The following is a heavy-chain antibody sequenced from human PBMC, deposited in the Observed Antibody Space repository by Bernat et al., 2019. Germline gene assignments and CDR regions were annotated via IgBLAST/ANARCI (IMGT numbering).Heavy chain of an antibody. CDR1: GFTFSSYG. J-gene: IGHJ4*02. Sequence: QVQLVESGGGVVQPGGSLRLSCAASGFTFSSYGMHWVRQAPGKGLEGVAFIRYDGSNKYYADSVKGRFTISRDNSKNTLYLQMNSLRAEDTAVYYCAKDMRTVDIVATIPLGNYWGQGTLVTVSS. V-gene: IGHV3-30*02. CDR3: AKDMRTVDIVATIPLGNY. CDR2: IRYDGSNK. D-gene: IGHD5-12*01.